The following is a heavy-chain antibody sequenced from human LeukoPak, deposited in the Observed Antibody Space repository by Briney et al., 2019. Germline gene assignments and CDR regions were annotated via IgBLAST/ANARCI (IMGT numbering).Heavy chain of an antibody. CDR3: VRVGFTTSWSNFDY. Sequence: WASVKVSCKAAGYNFPAYFMHWVRQAPGQGLGWMGRINPNGGDTNYAQKFQGRVTMASDTSISTAYMELNSLMSDDTAVYYCVRVGFTTSWSNFDYWGQGTLVTVSS. D-gene: IGHD2-2*01. CDR1: GYNFPAYF. CDR2: INPNGGDT. V-gene: IGHV1-2*06. J-gene: IGHJ4*02.